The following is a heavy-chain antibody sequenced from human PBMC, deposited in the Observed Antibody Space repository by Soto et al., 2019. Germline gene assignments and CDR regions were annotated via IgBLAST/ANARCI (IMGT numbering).Heavy chain of an antibody. CDR2: ISSNSAYI. D-gene: IGHD6-13*01. Sequence: GSLRLSFAASGFTFRSFTMNWVGQAPGKGLEWVSTISSNSAYIYYTDALRGRFTISRDNAKNSLHLQMNSLRAEDTAVYYCTRDASRDSSARGWFDPWGPGTLVTVSS. V-gene: IGHV3-21*01. J-gene: IGHJ5*02. CDR1: GFTFRSFT. CDR3: TRDASRDSSARGWFDP.